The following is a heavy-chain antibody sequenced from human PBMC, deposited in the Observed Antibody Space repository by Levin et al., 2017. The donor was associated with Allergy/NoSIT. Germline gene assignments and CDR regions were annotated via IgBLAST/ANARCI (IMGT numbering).Heavy chain of an antibody. V-gene: IGHV3-23*01. CDR3: AKEMTTVVPVFDY. CDR2: ITNSGRT. Sequence: GESLKISCAASGFTFSNYAMSWVRQAPGKGLEWDSAITNSGRTYYADSVKGRFTVSRDNSKNTLYLQMNSLRADDTAVYYCAKEMTTVVPVFDYWGQGTLVTVSS. D-gene: IGHD4-23*01. J-gene: IGHJ4*02. CDR1: GFTFSNYA.